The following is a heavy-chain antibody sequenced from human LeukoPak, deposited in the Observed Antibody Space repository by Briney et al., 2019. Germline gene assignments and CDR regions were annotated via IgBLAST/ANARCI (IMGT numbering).Heavy chain of an antibody. V-gene: IGHV3-30*02. J-gene: IGHJ4*02. CDR2: IRHDGSNK. D-gene: IGHD3-10*01. CDR3: AKDVLWFGEDSGHYFDY. CDR1: GFTFSSYG. Sequence: PGGSLRLSCAASGFTFSSYGMHWVRQAPGKGLEWVAFIRHDGSNKYYADSVKGRFTISRDNSKNTLYLQMNSLKAEDTAVYYCAKDVLWFGEDSGHYFDYWGQGTLVTVSS.